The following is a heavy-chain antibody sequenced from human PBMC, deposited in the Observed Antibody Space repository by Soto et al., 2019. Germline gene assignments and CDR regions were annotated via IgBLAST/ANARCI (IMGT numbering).Heavy chain of an antibody. CDR3: AKGSGSHNWFDP. CDR1: GFTFSSYA. J-gene: IGHJ5*02. V-gene: IGHV3-23*01. Sequence: EVQLLESGGGLVQPGGSLRLSCAASGFTFSSYAMSWVRQAPGKGLEWVSAISGSGGSTYYADSVKGRFTISRDNSKNTLELQMNSLRAEDTAVYYCAKGSGSHNWFDPWGQGTLVTVSS. D-gene: IGHD3-10*01. CDR2: ISGSGGST.